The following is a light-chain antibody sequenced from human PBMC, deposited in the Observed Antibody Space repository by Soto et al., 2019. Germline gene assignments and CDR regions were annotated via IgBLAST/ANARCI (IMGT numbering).Light chain of an antibody. Sequence: EIVLTQSPATLSLSPGERATLSCRASQSVSRYLAWYQQKPGQAPRLLVYDASNRATGIPARLSGGGSGTDFTLTISSLEPEDFAVYYCQQRSNLITVGQGTRLEIK. CDR3: QQRSNLIT. V-gene: IGKV3-11*01. J-gene: IGKJ5*01. CDR2: DAS. CDR1: QSVSRY.